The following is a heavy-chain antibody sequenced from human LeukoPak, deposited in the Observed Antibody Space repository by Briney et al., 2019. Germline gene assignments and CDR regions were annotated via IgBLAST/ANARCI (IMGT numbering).Heavy chain of an antibody. V-gene: IGHV3-74*01. CDR1: GFTFSSYW. CDR3: ARARIGSQSRGPDC. CDR2: ITSDGSST. J-gene: IGHJ4*02. Sequence: GGSLRLSCAASGFTFSSYWMHWVRQAPGKGLVWVSRITSDGSSTRYAESVKGRFTISRDNAKNTLYLQMNSLRAEDTAVYYCARARIGSQSRGPDCWGQGTLVTVSS. D-gene: IGHD3-10*01.